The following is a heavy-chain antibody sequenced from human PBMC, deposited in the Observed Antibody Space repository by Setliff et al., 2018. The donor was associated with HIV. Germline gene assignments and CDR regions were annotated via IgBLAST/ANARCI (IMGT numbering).Heavy chain of an antibody. CDR3: ARALRWGSGPGAFDI. CDR2: VYYSGST. V-gene: IGHV4-31*03. D-gene: IGHD3-16*01. J-gene: IGHJ3*02. CDR1: GGSISSDGYY. Sequence: SETLSLTCTVSGGSISSDGYYWTWFRQHPGKGLEWIGYVYYSGSTYYNPSLKSRVTISVDTSKNQFSLKLSSVTAADTAVYYCARALRWGSGPGAFDIWGQGTMVTVSS.